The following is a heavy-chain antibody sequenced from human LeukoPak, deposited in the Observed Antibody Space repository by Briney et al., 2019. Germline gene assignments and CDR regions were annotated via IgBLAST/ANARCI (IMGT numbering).Heavy chain of an antibody. Sequence: ASETVSCKASGYTFTSYSISWVRQAPGQGLEWMGWISAYNGNTNYAQKLQGRAIMTTDTSTSTAYMELRSLRSDDTAVYYCARSLWELPTSDAFDIWGQGTMVTVSS. J-gene: IGHJ3*02. D-gene: IGHD1-26*01. CDR2: ISAYNGNT. CDR3: ARSLWELPTSDAFDI. V-gene: IGHV1-18*01. CDR1: GYTFTSYS.